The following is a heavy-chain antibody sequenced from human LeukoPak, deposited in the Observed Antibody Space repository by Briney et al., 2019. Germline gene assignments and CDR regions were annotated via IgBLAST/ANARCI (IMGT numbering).Heavy chain of an antibody. Sequence: GGSLRLSCAASGFTFSRYWMHWVRQAPGKGLVWVSRINSDGSSTTYADSVKGRFTISRDNAKNTLYLQMNSLRAEDTAVYYCAKERGGEFDYWGQGTLVTVSS. V-gene: IGHV3-74*01. CDR2: INSDGSST. J-gene: IGHJ4*02. CDR3: AKERGGEFDY. CDR1: GFTFSRYW. D-gene: IGHD3-10*01.